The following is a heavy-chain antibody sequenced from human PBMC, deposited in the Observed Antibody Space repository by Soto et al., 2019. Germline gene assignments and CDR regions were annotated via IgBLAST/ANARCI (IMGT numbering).Heavy chain of an antibody. CDR2: LKSEAAGVTT. CDR1: GFAFSSAW. D-gene: IGHD3-22*01. J-gene: IGHJ4*02. Sequence: GGSLRLSCAASGFAFSSAWMSWVRQAPGKGLEWVGLLKSEAAGVTTDYAAPVKGRFTISRDDSKNTLYLQMNSLKTDDTAVYYCSYDSSRGDYWGLGTLVTVSS. CDR3: SYDSSRGDY. V-gene: IGHV3-15*01.